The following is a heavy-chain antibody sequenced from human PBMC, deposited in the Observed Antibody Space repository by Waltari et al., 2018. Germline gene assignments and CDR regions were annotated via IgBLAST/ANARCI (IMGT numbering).Heavy chain of an antibody. Sequence: EVQLLESGGGLVQPGGSLRVSCAASGFIFNDYAMSWVRQSPGKGLEWVSSIVSGGDNTYYADSVKGRCTISRENAKNTVFLQMNSLSAEDTAVYFCAKVVLTPYYFYYGMDVWGQGTTVTVPS. CDR3: AKVVLTPYYFYYGMDV. J-gene: IGHJ6*02. V-gene: IGHV3-23*01. CDR2: IVSGGDNT. D-gene: IGHD2-21*02. CDR1: GFIFNDYA.